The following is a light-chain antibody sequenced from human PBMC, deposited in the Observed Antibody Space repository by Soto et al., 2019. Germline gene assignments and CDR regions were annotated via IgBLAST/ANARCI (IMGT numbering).Light chain of an antibody. CDR2: DAS. Sequence: EIVLTQSPGTLSLSPGERATLSCRASQSVSNSLAWYQQKPGQAPRLLIYDASSRATGIPDRFSGSGSGTDFTLTISRLEPEDFAVYYCQQYGRLPITFGQGTKLEIK. CDR3: QQYGRLPIT. V-gene: IGKV3-20*01. J-gene: IGKJ2*01. CDR1: QSVSNS.